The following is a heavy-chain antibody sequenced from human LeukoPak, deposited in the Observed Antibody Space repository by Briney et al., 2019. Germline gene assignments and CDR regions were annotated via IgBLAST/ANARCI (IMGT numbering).Heavy chain of an antibody. D-gene: IGHD2-8*01. Sequence: PSETLSLTCTVSGGSISNSFYYWGWIRQPPGKGLEWIGSIYYSGSTYYNPSLKSRVTISVDTSKNQFSLKLSSVTAADTAVYYCARHFARKTGVSYWGQGTLVTVSS. CDR2: IYYSGST. V-gene: IGHV4-39*01. CDR3: ARHFARKTGVSY. CDR1: GGSISNSFYY. J-gene: IGHJ4*02.